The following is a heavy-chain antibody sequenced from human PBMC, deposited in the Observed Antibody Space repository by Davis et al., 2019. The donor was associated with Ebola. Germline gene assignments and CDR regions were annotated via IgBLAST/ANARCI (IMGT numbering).Heavy chain of an antibody. J-gene: IGHJ4*02. Sequence: MPSETLSLTCSVSGGSITGYYWSWIRQPPGKGLECIGYIYYTGSTDYNPSLKSRVTMSVDASKNQFSLKLSSVTAADTAVYYCARSHSDWLLPFDHWGQGALATVSS. CDR2: IYYTGST. CDR3: ARSHSDWLLPFDH. CDR1: GGSITGYY. V-gene: IGHV4-59*12. D-gene: IGHD3-9*01.